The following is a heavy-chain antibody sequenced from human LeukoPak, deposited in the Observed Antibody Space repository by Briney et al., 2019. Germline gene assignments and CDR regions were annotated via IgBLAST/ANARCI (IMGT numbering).Heavy chain of an antibody. Sequence: HPGGSLRLSRAASTFTFSHYGMHGVRQAPGKGLEWVAVIWNDGSNQYYADPVKGRFTVSRDNSQNTFYLQMNSLRPADTAVYYCTKDAQSGCDYSNSLEKWGRGAMVTVSS. J-gene: IGHJ4*02. V-gene: IGHV3-33*06. D-gene: IGHD4-11*01. CDR3: TKDAQSGCDYSNSLEK. CDR1: TFTFSHYG. CDR2: IWNDGSNQ.